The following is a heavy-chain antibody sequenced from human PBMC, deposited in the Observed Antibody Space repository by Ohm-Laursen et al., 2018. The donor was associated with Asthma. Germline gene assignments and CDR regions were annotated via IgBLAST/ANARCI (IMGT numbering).Heavy chain of an antibody. CDR1: GDSISSGNNY. Sequence: SDTLSLTCTVSGDSISSGNNYWSWIRQHPGKGLEWIGYIYYSGITYSNPSLRSRVSISVDTSKNQFSLKLTPVTAADTAVYYCAGGTFYYESTGYYFFDHWGQGALVTVSS. V-gene: IGHV4-30-4*02. D-gene: IGHD3-22*01. CDR2: IYYSGIT. CDR3: AGGTFYYESTGYYFFDH. J-gene: IGHJ4*02.